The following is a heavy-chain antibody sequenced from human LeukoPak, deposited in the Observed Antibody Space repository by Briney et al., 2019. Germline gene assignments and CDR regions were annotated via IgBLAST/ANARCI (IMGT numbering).Heavy chain of an antibody. Sequence: PSETLSLTCAVYGGSFSGYYWSWIRQPPGKGLEWIGEINHSEYINYNPSLKSRVTISVDTSKSQFSLKLSSVTAADTAVYYCARGNGYCSSTSCPHWFDPWGQGTLVTVSS. D-gene: IGHD2-2*01. J-gene: IGHJ5*02. V-gene: IGHV4-34*01. CDR3: ARGNGYCSSTSCPHWFDP. CDR2: INHSEYI. CDR1: GGSFSGYY.